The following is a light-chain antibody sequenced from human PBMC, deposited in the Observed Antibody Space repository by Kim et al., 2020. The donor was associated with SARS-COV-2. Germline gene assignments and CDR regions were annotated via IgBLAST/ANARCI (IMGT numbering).Light chain of an antibody. CDR2: LGS. CDR1: QSLLHSNGYNY. CDR3: MQALQCCT. Sequence: DIVMTQSPLSLPVTPGEPASISCRSSQSLLHSNGYNYLDWYLQKPGQSPQLLIYLGSNRASGVPDRFSGSGSGTGFTLKIRRVEAEYFGFCYCMQALQCCTFGQGT. V-gene: IGKV2-28*01. J-gene: IGKJ1*01.